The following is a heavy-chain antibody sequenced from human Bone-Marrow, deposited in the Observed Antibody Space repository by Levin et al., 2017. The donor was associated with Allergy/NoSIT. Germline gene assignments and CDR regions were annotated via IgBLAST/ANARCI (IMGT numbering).Heavy chain of an antibody. CDR3: ARAWSLKAAPFQGHAFDI. CDR1: GYTFTSYD. CDR2: MNPNSGNT. Sequence: ASVKVSCKASGYTFTSYDINWVRQATGQGLEWMGWMNPNSGNTGYAQKFQGRVTMTRNTSISTAYMELSSLRSEDTAVYYCARAWSLKAAPFQGHAFDIWGQGTMVTVSS. V-gene: IGHV1-8*01. D-gene: IGHD6-6*01. J-gene: IGHJ3*02.